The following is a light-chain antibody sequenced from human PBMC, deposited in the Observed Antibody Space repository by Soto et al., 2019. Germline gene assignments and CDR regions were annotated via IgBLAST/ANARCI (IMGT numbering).Light chain of an antibody. J-gene: IGKJ5*01. CDR2: DAS. Sequence: EKVMTQSPATLSVSPGERATLSCRASQSVSSNLAWYQQKPGQAPRLLIYDASTRATGIPARFSGSGSGTECPLTISSLQSEDFAVYYCQQYNNWPPITFGQGTLLEIK. CDR3: QQYNNWPPIT. V-gene: IGKV3-15*01. CDR1: QSVSSN.